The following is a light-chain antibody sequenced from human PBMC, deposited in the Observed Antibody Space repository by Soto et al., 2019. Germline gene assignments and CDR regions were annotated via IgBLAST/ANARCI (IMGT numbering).Light chain of an antibody. CDR3: QQSYNAPFN. J-gene: IGKJ3*01. V-gene: IGKV1-39*01. CDR2: AAS. CDR1: QPIDRY. Sequence: IQMTQSTSSLSASVGDAVTITCRASQPIDRYLNWFQQKSGQAPKLLMNAASTLRSGVPSRFSASGSGTDFTLTISSLQPEHYATYYCQQSYNAPFNFGPGTKVDIK.